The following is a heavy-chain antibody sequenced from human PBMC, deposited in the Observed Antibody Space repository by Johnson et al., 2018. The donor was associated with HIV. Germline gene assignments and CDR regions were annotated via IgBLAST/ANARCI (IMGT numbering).Heavy chain of an antibody. CDR2: IYSGVDT. V-gene: IGHV3-66*01. Sequence: VQLVESGGGLVQPGGSLRLSCAASGFTFSSYYMSWVRQAPGKGLEWVSVIYSGVDTYYADPVTGRFTISRDNSKNTLYLQLNSLRVEDTALYFCARGCRDGYTCDVFDVWGQGTRVTVSS. J-gene: IGHJ3*01. D-gene: IGHD5-24*01. CDR3: ARGCRDGYTCDVFDV. CDR1: GFTFSSYY.